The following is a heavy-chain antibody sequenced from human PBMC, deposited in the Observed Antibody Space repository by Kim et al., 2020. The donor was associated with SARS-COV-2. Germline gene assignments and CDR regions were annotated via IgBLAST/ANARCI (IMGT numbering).Heavy chain of an antibody. CDR3: ATTRYFDWLFPGYYGMDV. CDR1: GYTLTELS. V-gene: IGHV1-24*01. D-gene: IGHD3-9*01. J-gene: IGHJ6*02. Sequence: ASVKVSCKVSGYTLTELSMHWVRQAPGKGLEWMGGFDPEDGETIYAQKFQGRVTTTEDTSTDTAYMELSSLRSEDTAVYYCATTRYFDWLFPGYYGMDVWGQGTTVTVSS. CDR2: FDPEDGET.